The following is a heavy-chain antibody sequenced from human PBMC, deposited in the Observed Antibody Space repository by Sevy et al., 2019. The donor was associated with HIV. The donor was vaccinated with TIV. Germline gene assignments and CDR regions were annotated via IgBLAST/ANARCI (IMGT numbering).Heavy chain of an antibody. D-gene: IGHD3-10*01. CDR3: AREEAGELVLEYYYYYGMDV. CDR1: GFTFSSYA. CDR2: ISYDGSNK. Sequence: GGSLRLSCAASGFTFSSYAMHWVRQAPGKGLEWVAVISYDGSNKYDADSVKGRFTISSDNSKNTLYLQMNSLRAEDTAVYYCAREEAGELVLEYYYYYGMDVWGQGTTVTVSS. J-gene: IGHJ6*02. V-gene: IGHV3-30-3*01.